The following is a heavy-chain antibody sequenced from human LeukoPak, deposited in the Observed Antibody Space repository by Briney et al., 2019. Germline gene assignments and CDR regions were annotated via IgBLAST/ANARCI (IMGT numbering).Heavy chain of an antibody. D-gene: IGHD3-22*01. CDR2: ITSSSSAI. J-gene: IGHJ4*02. CDR3: ARKNGSSGYPFDY. V-gene: IGHV3-48*01. Sequence: AGGSLRLSCAASGFAFSSYSMNWVRQAPGKGLEWVSYITSSSSAIYYADSVKGRFTISRDNAKNSLYLQMNSLRAEDTAVYYCARKNGSSGYPFDYWGQGTVVTVSS. CDR1: GFAFSSYS.